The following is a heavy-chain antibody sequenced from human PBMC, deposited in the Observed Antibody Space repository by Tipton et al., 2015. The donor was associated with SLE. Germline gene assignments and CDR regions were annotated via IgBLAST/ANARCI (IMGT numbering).Heavy chain of an antibody. J-gene: IGHJ4*02. CDR3: VVCSPSSCSYFDY. D-gene: IGHD2-2*01. V-gene: IGHV4-4*07. Sequence: TLSLTCTVSGGSISHYYWGWVRQPAGKGLEWIGRICYGGSTKYNPSLDSRVSLPVDASKDQFSLKLSSVTAADTAVYYCVVCSPSSCSYFDYWGQGRLVTVSS. CDR2: ICYGGST. CDR1: GGSISHYY.